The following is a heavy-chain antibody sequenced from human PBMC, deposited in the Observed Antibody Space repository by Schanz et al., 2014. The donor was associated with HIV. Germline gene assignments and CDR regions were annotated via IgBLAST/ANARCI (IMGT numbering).Heavy chain of an antibody. CDR1: GFRFRSYW. J-gene: IGHJ4*02. V-gene: IGHV3-7*01. D-gene: IGHD5-18*01. CDR2: IKEDGIEK. CDR3: AKSNGGDTAVVQYYFDY. Sequence: DVQLVESGGSLVQPGGSLRLSCAASGFRFRSYWMSWVRQAPGKGLEWVANIKEDGIEKYYVDSVKGRFTISRDNAKNSLYLNMYSLRAEDTAVYFCAKSNGGDTAVVQYYFDYWGQGTLVSLSS.